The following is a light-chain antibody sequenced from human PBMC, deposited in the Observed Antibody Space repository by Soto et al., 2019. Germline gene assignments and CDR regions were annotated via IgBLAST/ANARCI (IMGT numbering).Light chain of an antibody. CDR1: SSNIGNNY. CDR3: AAWDDSLSWLL. J-gene: IGLJ2*01. CDR2: RNT. V-gene: IGLV1-47*01. Sequence: QSVLTQSPSASETPGQRVTISCSGSSSNIGNNYVYWYQQFPGMAPKLLIFRNTQRPSGVPDRFSGSKSGTSASLAISGLRSEDEADYYCAAWDDSLSWLLLVGGTQLTVL.